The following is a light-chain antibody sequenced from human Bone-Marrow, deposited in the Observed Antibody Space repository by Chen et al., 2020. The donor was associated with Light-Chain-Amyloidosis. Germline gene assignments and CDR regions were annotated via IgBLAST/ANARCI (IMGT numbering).Light chain of an antibody. CDR1: QTISTH. CDR3: QHRGGWPPLS. V-gene: IGKV3-11*01. Sequence: EVVLTQSPATLSLSPGERATLSCRASQTISTHLVWYQQKPGQVPRLLIYDASTRATGIPARFSGSGSGTDFTLSISSLEAEDFAVYHCQHRGGWPPLSFGGGTKIEIK. CDR2: DAS. J-gene: IGKJ4*01.